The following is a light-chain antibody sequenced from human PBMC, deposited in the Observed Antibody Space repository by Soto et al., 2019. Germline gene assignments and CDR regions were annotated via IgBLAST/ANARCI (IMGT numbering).Light chain of an antibody. V-gene: IGKV1-39*01. J-gene: IGKJ1*01. Sequence: DIQMTQSPSSLSASVGDRVTITCRASQNIFTYLNWYQQRPGKAPNLLIYAASNLQSGVPSRFSGSGSGTEFTLTISSLQPDDFATYYCQQYNSYPWTFGQGTKVEIK. CDR3: QQYNSYPWT. CDR1: QNIFTY. CDR2: AAS.